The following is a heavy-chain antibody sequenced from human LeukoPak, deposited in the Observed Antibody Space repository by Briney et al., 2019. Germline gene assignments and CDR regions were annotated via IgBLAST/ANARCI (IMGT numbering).Heavy chain of an antibody. Sequence: PGRSLRLSCAASGFTFSSYAMHWVSQARGKGLEWVAVMSYDGSNKYYADSVKGRFTISRDNSKNTLYLQMNSLRAEDTAVYYCAIVAYSSGWYDYWGQGTLVTVSS. CDR2: MSYDGSNK. D-gene: IGHD6-19*01. J-gene: IGHJ4*02. V-gene: IGHV3-30-3*01. CDR1: GFTFSSYA. CDR3: AIVAYSSGWYDY.